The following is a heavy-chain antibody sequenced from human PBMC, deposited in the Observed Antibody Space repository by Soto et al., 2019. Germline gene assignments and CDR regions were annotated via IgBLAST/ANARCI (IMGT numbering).Heavy chain of an antibody. CDR3: ARLPPLTGYWDAFEI. V-gene: IGHV5-51*01. CDR1: GYSFTSYW. CDR2: IYPGDSDT. D-gene: IGHD3-9*01. Sequence: GESLKISCKGSGYSFTSYWIGWVRQMPGKGLEWMGIIYPGDSDTRYSPSFQGQVTISADKSISTAYLQWSSLKASDTAMYYCARLPPLTGYWDAFEIWGQGTMVTVSS. J-gene: IGHJ3*02.